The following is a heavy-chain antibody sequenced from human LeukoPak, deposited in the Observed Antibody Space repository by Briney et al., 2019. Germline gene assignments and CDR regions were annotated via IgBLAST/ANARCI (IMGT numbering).Heavy chain of an antibody. CDR3: ARDGYSYGVGGALNCWFDP. V-gene: IGHV1-69*06. CDR1: GGTFSSYA. D-gene: IGHD5-18*01. CDR2: IIPIFGTA. J-gene: IGHJ5*02. Sequence: SVKVSCKASGGTFSSYAISWVRQAPGQGLEWMGGIIPIFGTANYAQKFQGRVTITADKSTSTAYMELSSLRSEDTAVYYCARDGYSYGVGGALNCWFDPWGQGTLVTVSS.